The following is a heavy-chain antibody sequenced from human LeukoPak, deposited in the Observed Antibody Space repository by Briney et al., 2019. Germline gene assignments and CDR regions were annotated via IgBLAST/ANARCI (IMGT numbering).Heavy chain of an antibody. CDR3: ARLPAYCSSTSCYYDC. Sequence: GGSLRLSCAASGFTFSSYAMSWVRQAPGKGLEWVSYISSASGSIYYADSVKGRFTISRDNAKNSLFLQMNSLRAEDTAVYYCARLPAYCSSTSCYYDCWGQGTLVTVSS. D-gene: IGHD2-2*01. V-gene: IGHV3-48*04. CDR1: GFTFSSYA. CDR2: ISSASGSI. J-gene: IGHJ4*02.